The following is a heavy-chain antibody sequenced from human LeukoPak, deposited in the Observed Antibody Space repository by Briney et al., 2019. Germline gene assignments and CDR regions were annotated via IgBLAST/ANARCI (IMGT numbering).Heavy chain of an antibody. D-gene: IGHD5-18*01. CDR3: ARRGYSYGYRPYYFDY. J-gene: IGHJ4*02. Sequence: KPSETLSLTCAVYGGSFSVYYWSWIRQPPGKGLEWIGEINHSGSTNYNPSLKSRVTISVDTSKNQFPLKLSSVTAADTAVYYCARRGYSYGYRPYYFDYWGQGTLVTVSS. V-gene: IGHV4-34*01. CDR2: INHSGST. CDR1: GGSFSVYY.